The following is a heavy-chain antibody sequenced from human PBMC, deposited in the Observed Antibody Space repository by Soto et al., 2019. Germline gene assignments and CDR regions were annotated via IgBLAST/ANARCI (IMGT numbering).Heavy chain of an antibody. V-gene: IGHV3-23*01. CDR3: GRWNGYGDL. CDR2: MSIGYEKA. J-gene: IGHJ4*02. D-gene: IGHD4-17*01. CDR1: GFTFIDYS. Sequence: EAQLLLSGGGLIQPGGYLRLSCAASGFTFIDYSMAWVRQTPERRLEWVSGMSIGYEKAFYADSVKGRFTVSRDRSKNTVDLQMNSLRAGDTAMYYRGRWNGYGDLWCQGTLVSVS.